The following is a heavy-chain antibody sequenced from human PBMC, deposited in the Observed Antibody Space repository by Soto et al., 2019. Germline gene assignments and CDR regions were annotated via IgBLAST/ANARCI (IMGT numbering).Heavy chain of an antibody. Sequence: GGSLRLSCAAFGFTFSSYAMSWVRQAPGKGLEWVSAISGSGGSTYYADSVKGRFTISRDNSKNTLYLQMNSLRAEDTAVYYCAKVGGRIYTAMYYFDYWGQGPLVTVYS. CDR2: ISGSGGST. D-gene: IGHD2-2*02. CDR1: GFTFSSYA. CDR3: AKVGGRIYTAMYYFDY. J-gene: IGHJ4*02. V-gene: IGHV3-23*01.